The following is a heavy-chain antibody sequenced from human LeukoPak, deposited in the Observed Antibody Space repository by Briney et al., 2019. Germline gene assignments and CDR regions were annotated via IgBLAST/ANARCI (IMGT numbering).Heavy chain of an antibody. CDR3: ARDTPYFDY. V-gene: IGHV4-31*03. Sequence: SETLSLTCTVSGASISSGGYSWSWVRQHPGKGLEWVGCIYYTGSTYYNPPLERRVTISVATSKNQFSLKVSSVTAADTAVYYCARDTPYFDYWGQGTLVTVSS. CDR2: IYYTGST. J-gene: IGHJ4*02. CDR1: GASISSGGYS.